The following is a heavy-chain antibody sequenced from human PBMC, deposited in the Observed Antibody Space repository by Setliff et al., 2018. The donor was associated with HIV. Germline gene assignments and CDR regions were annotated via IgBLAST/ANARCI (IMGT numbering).Heavy chain of an antibody. V-gene: IGHV4-61*02. CDR3: ARDFGAGFVDY. CDR2: IYTSGST. Sequence: SETLSLTCTVSGDSISSGSYYWSWIRQPAGKGLEWIGRIYTSGSTSYNPSLKSRVTISVDTSRNQFSLKLSSVTAADTAVYYCARDFGAGFVDYWGQGMLVTVSS. CDR1: GDSISSGSYY. D-gene: IGHD3-10*01. J-gene: IGHJ4*02.